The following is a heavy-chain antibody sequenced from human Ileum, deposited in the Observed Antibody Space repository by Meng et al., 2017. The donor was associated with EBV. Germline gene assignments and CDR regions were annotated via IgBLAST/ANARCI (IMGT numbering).Heavy chain of an antibody. V-gene: IGHV1-3*01. D-gene: IGHD2-21*01. CDR3: ARVERGVKFDK. J-gene: IGHJ4*01. CDR1: GYTFSNYA. Sequence: QVQLLQSGAGVKKPGVSVKLSCKASGYTFSNYAIHWVRQAPGQRPEWMGWINADNGNTKYSQKFQGRVTITRNTPASTVYMDVRSLRSEDTAVYFCARVERGVKFDKWGQGTLVTVSS. CDR2: INADNGNT.